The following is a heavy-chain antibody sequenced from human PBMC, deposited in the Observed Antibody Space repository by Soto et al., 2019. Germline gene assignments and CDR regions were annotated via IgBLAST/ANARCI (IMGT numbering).Heavy chain of an antibody. D-gene: IGHD3-10*01. CDR2: IYSGGST. Sequence: GGSLRLSCAASGFTVSSNYMSWVRQAPGKGLEWVSVIYSGGSTYYADSVKGRFTISRDNSKNTLYLQMNSLRAEDTAVYYCARACYGSGEWCYYYYMDVWGKGTTVTVSS. V-gene: IGHV3-66*01. CDR3: ARACYGSGEWCYYYYMDV. J-gene: IGHJ6*03. CDR1: GFTVSSNY.